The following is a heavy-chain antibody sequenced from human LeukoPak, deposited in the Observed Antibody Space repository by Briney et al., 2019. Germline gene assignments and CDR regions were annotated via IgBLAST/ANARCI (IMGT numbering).Heavy chain of an antibody. CDR2: INPNSGGT. CDR3: ARGMEPYYYMDV. D-gene: IGHD1-26*01. V-gene: IGHV1-2*02. CDR1: GGTFNSYA. Sequence: ASVKVSCKASGGTFNSYAISWVRQAPGQGLEWMGWINPNSGGTNYAQKFQGRVTMTRDTSISTAYMELSRLRSDDTAVYYCARGMEPYYYMDVWGKGTTVTVSS. J-gene: IGHJ6*03.